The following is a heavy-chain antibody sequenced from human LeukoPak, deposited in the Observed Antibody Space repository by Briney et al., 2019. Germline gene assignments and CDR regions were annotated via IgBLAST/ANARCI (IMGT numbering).Heavy chain of an antibody. CDR1: GGSFSGYY. CDR2: IYTSGST. Sequence: SETLSLTCAVYGGSFSGYYWSWIRQPAGKGLEWIGRIYTSGSTNYNPSLKSRVAISVDTSKNQFSLKLSSVTAADTAVYYCARDLIAAATYYFDYWGQGTLATVSS. CDR3: ARDLIAAATYYFDY. D-gene: IGHD6-13*01. V-gene: IGHV4-4*07. J-gene: IGHJ4*02.